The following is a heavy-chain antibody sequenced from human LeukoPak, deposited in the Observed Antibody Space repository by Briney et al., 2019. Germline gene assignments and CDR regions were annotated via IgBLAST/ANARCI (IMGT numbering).Heavy chain of an antibody. V-gene: IGHV4-34*01. CDR3: ARGHVVLPAALSFLGNWFDP. D-gene: IGHD2-2*01. Sequence: KPSETLSLTCAVYGGSFSGYYWSWIRQPPGKGLEWIGEINHSGSTNYNPSLKSRVTISVDTSKNQFSLKLSSVTAADTAVYYCARGHVVLPAALSFLGNWFDPWGQGTLVTVSS. J-gene: IGHJ5*02. CDR2: INHSGST. CDR1: GGSFSGYY.